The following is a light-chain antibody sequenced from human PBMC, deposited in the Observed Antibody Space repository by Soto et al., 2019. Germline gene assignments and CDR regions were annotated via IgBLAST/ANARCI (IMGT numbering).Light chain of an antibody. V-gene: IGKV3-20*01. CDR2: GAS. CDR3: QQYGSSPPYT. J-gene: IGKJ2*01. Sequence: EIVLTQSAGTLSLSPGERATLSCRASQSVSSSYLAWYQQKPGQAPRLLIYGASSRATGIPDRFSGSGSGTDLPLTISRLEPEGFAVYYCQQYGSSPPYTFGQGTKLEIK. CDR1: QSVSSSY.